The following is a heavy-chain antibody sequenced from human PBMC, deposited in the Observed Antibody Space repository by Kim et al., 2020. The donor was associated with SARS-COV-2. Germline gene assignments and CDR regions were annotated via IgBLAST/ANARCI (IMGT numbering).Heavy chain of an antibody. J-gene: IGHJ5*02. V-gene: IGHV3-74*01. CDR1: GFTFRSYW. D-gene: IGHD1-26*01. CDR2: INNDGRST. Sequence: GGSLRLSCAASGFTFRSYWMQWVRQAPGKGLVWVSRINNDGRSTTYADSVKGRFTISRDNAKNTLYLQMNSLRAEDTAVYYCSRGVVGVTNWFDPWGQGTLVTVSS. CDR3: SRGVVGVTNWFDP.